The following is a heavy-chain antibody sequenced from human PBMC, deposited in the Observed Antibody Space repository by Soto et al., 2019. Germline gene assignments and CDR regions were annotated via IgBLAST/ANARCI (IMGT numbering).Heavy chain of an antibody. CDR3: ARGTGTNYYYYMDV. V-gene: IGHV4-34*01. CDR1: GGSFSGYY. CDR2: INHSGST. J-gene: IGHJ6*03. D-gene: IGHD1-1*01. Sequence: SETLSLTCAVYGGSFSGYYWSWIRQPPGKGLEWIGEINHSGSTNYNPSLKSRVTISVDTSKNQFSLKLSSVTAADTAVYYCARGTGTNYYYYMDVWGNGTTVTVSS.